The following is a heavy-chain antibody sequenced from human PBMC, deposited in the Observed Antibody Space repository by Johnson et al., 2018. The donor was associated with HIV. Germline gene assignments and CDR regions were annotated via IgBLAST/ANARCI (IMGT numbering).Heavy chain of an antibody. Sequence: EVQLVESGGGLVQPGGSLRLSCAASEFTFSSYAMSWVRQAPGKGLEWVSAITGSGGSTYYADSVKGRFTISRDNAKNSLYLQMNSLRAEDTALYYCAREVVGATRAFDIWGQGIMVTVSS. J-gene: IGHJ3*02. V-gene: IGHV3-23*04. CDR2: ITGSGGST. D-gene: IGHD1-26*01. CDR3: AREVVGATRAFDI. CDR1: EFTFSSYA.